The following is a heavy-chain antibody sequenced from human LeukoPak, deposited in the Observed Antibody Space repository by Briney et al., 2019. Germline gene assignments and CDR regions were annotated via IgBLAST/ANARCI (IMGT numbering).Heavy chain of an antibody. D-gene: IGHD2-15*01. CDR2: ISAYNGNT. V-gene: IGHV1-18*01. J-gene: IGHJ6*03. Sequence: GASVKVSCKASGYTFTSYGISWVRQAPGQGLEWMGWISAYNGNTNYAQKLQGRVTMTTDTSTSTAYMELRSLRSDDTAVYYCARFVVVVAADYYYYYMDVWGKGTTVTISS. CDR3: ARFVVVVAADYYYYYMDV. CDR1: GYTFTSYG.